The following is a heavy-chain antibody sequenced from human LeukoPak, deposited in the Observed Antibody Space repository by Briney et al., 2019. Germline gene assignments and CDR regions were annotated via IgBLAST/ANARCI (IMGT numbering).Heavy chain of an antibody. CDR1: GFTFSSYE. Sequence: GGSLRLSCAASGFTFSSYEMNWVRQAPGKGLEWVSYISSSGSTIYYADSVKGRFTISRDNANNSLYLQMSSLRAEDTAVYYCARLKRYYGSSGYYYSDAFDIWGQGTMVTVSS. J-gene: IGHJ3*02. D-gene: IGHD3-22*01. V-gene: IGHV3-48*03. CDR3: ARLKRYYGSSGYYYSDAFDI. CDR2: ISSSGSTI.